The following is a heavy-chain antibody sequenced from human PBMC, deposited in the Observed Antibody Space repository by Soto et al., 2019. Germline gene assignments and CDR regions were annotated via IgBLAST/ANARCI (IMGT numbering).Heavy chain of an antibody. V-gene: IGHV3-11*05. D-gene: IGHD6-19*01. Sequence: GGSLRLSCAASGFTFSDYYMTWIRQAPGKGLEWVSYISTSSSYTNYADSVRGRFTISRDNAKNSLYLQMNSLRAEDTAVYYCAKGSSGWYFSGRNTYFDYWGQGTLVTVSS. J-gene: IGHJ4*02. CDR2: ISTSSSYT. CDR1: GFTFSDYY. CDR3: AKGSSGWYFSGRNTYFDY.